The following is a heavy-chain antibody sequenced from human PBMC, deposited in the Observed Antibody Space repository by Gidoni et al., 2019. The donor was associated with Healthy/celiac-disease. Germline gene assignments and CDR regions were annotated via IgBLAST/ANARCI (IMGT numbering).Heavy chain of an antibody. D-gene: IGHD6-19*01. CDR1: GGSISSYY. CDR3: ARDSSSGWQPQGWFDP. V-gene: IGHV4-59*12. Sequence: QVQLQESGPGLVKPSETLSITCPVSGGSISSYYWSWIRQPPGKGLEWIGYIYYSGSTNYNPSLKSRVTISVDTSKNQFSLKLSSVTAADTAVYYCARDSSSGWQPQGWFDPWGQGTLVTVSS. J-gene: IGHJ5*02. CDR2: IYYSGST.